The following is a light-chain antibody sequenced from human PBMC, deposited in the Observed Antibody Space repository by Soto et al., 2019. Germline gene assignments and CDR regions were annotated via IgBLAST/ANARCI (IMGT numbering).Light chain of an antibody. V-gene: IGKV1-12*01. CDR3: QQTISFPWT. J-gene: IGKJ1*01. CDR1: QTISSW. Sequence: DIQMTQSPSTLSGSVGDRVTITCRASQTISSWLAWYQQRPGRAPKLLIYGVSTLQTGVPSRFSGSGSGTDFTLTISRLQPDDFASYYCQQTISFPWTFGQGTKVDIK. CDR2: GVS.